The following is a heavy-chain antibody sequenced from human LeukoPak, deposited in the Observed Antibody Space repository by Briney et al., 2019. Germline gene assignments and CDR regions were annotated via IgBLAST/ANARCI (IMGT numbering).Heavy chain of an antibody. D-gene: IGHD3-9*01. Sequence: GSLRLSCAASGFTFSDYYMSWIRQAPGKGLEWVSYISSSGSTIYYADSVKGRFTISRDNAKNSLYLQMNSLRAEDTAVYYCARDFDYDILTGYLVYWGQGTLVTVSS. CDR3: ARDFDYDILTGYLVY. CDR2: ISSSGSTI. CDR1: GFTFSDYY. J-gene: IGHJ4*02. V-gene: IGHV3-11*01.